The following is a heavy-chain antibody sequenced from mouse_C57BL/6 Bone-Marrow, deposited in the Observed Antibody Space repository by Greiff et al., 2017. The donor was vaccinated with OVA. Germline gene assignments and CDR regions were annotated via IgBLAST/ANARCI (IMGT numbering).Heavy chain of an antibody. J-gene: IGHJ4*01. CDR3: ARRYDRPYYAMDY. V-gene: IGHV5-9*01. CDR2: ISGGGGNT. Sequence: DVKVEESGGGLVKPGGSLKLSCAASGFTFSSYTMSWVRQTPEKRLEWVATISGGGGNTYYPDSVKGRFTISRDNAKNTLYLQMSSLRSEDTALYYCARRYDRPYYAMDYWGQGTSVTVSS. D-gene: IGHD2-3*01. CDR1: GFTFSSYT.